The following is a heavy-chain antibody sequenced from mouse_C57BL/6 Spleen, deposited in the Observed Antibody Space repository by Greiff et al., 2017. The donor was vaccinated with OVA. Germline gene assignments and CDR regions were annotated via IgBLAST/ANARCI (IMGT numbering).Heavy chain of an antibody. V-gene: IGHV1-50*01. Sequence: QVQLKQPGAELVKPGASVKLSCKASGYTFTSYWMQWVKQRPGQGLEWIGEIDPSDSYTNYNQKFKGKATLTVDTSSSTAYMQLSSLTSEDSAVYYCARTTVVAAYYAMDDRGQGTSVTVSS. J-gene: IGHJ4*01. CDR2: IDPSDSYT. CDR1: GYTFTSYW. D-gene: IGHD1-1*01. CDR3: ARTTVVAAYYAMDD.